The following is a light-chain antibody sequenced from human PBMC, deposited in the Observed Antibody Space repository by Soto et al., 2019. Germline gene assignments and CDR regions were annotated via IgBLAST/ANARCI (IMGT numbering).Light chain of an antibody. CDR1: GSDVGGYNY. V-gene: IGLV2-14*03. J-gene: IGLJ1*01. CDR2: DVT. Sequence: ALTQPASVSGSPGQSITISCTGTGSDVGGYNYVSWYQQHPGKAPKLVIYDVTNRPSGVSNRFSGSKSGNTASLTISGLQAEDEADYYCTSYTRSRTYVFGTGTKLTVL. CDR3: TSYTRSRTYV.